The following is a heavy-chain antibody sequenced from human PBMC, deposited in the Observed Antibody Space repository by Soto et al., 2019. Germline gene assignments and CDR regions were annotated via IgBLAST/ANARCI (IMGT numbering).Heavy chain of an antibody. CDR3: AGGSITGTTSYYYMDV. CDR1: GGSISSYY. D-gene: IGHD1-20*01. Sequence: QVQLQESGPGLVKPSETLSLTCTVSGGSISSYYWSWIRQPPGKGLEWIGYIYYSGSTNYNPSLKSRVTISVDTSKNQFSLKLSSVTAADTAVYYCAGGSITGTTSYYYMDVWGKGTTVTVSS. J-gene: IGHJ6*03. CDR2: IYYSGST. V-gene: IGHV4-59*01.